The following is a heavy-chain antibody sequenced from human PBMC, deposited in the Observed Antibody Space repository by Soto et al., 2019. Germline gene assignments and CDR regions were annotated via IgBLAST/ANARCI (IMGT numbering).Heavy chain of an antibody. D-gene: IGHD2-2*01. CDR2: INHSGST. J-gene: IGHJ4*02. CDR1: GGSFSGYY. Sequence: QVQLQQWGAGLLKPSETLSLTCAVYGGSFSGYYWSWIRQPPGKGLEWIGEINHSGSTNYNPSLKGRVTISVDTSKNQFSLKLSSVTAADTAVYYCARGWGYIVVVPAAYFDYWGQGTLVTVSS. V-gene: IGHV4-34*01. CDR3: ARGWGYIVVVPAAYFDY.